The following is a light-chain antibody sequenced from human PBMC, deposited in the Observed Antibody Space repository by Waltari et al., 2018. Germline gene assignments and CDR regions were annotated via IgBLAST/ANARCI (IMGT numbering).Light chain of an antibody. Sequence: QSALTQPASVSGSPGQSITISCTGTSSDVGGYNYVSWYQQNPGKAPKLIIYEVRERPSGVSNRFSGSKSGNTAFLTISGLQAEDEADYYCSSYTSSRTWVFGGGTKLTVL. CDR1: SSDVGGYNY. CDR3: SSYTSSRTWV. V-gene: IGLV2-14*01. CDR2: EVR. J-gene: IGLJ3*02.